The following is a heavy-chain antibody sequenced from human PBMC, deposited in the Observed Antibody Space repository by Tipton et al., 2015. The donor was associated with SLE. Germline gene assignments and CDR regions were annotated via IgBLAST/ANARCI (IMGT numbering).Heavy chain of an antibody. Sequence: TLSLTCTVSGGSTSSYYWSWIRQPPGKGLEWIAYISYSGSTNYNPSLKSRVTISVDTSKNQFSLKLSSVTAADTAVYYCASLHSSGYHRIFDYWGQGTLVTVSS. CDR3: ASLHSSGYHRIFDY. D-gene: IGHD3-22*01. CDR1: GGSTSSYY. J-gene: IGHJ4*02. CDR2: ISYSGST. V-gene: IGHV4-59*01.